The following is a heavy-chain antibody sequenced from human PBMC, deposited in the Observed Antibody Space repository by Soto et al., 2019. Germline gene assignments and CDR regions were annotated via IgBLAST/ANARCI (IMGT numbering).Heavy chain of an antibody. CDR3: ARRGACISTSCSLDY. D-gene: IGHD2-2*01. CDR1: GYTFTSYY. CDR2: INPSGGST. Sequence: ASVKVSCKASGYTFTSYYIHWVRQAPGQGLEWMGIINPSGGSTTYAQKFQGRVTMTRDTSTSTVYMELSSLRSEDTAVYYCARRGACISTSCSLDYWGQGTLVTRLL. J-gene: IGHJ4*02. V-gene: IGHV1-46*01.